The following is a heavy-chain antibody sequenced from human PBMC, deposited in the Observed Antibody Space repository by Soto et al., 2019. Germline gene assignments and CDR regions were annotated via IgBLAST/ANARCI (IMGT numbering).Heavy chain of an antibody. J-gene: IGHJ5*02. CDR2: IYYSGST. V-gene: IGHV4-59*01. D-gene: IGHD3-3*01. Sequence: SETLSLTCTVSGGSISSYYWSWIRQPPGKGLEWIGYIYYSGSTNYNPSLKSRVTISVDTSKNQFSLKLSSVTAADTAVYYCARDRSSYYDFWSGQNWFDPWGQGTLVTAPQ. CDR3: ARDRSSYYDFWSGQNWFDP. CDR1: GGSISSYY.